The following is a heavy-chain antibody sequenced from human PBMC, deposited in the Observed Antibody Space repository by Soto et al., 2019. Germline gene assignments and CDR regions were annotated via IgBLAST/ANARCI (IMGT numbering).Heavy chain of an antibody. V-gene: IGHV3-23*01. CDR1: WFTIIDYG. J-gene: IGHJ4*02. D-gene: IGHD2-8*02. Sequence: GGLLRVPYGAVWFTIIDYGMSWVRQAPGKGLEWVSAISGSGGSTYYADSVKGRFTISRDNSKNTLYLQMNSLRAEDTAVYYCAKAWTGWGQGTLVNVSS. CDR3: AKAWTG. CDR2: ISGSGGST.